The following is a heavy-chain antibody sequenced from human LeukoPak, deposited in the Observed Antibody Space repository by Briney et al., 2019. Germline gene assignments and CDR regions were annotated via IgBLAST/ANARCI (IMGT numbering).Heavy chain of an antibody. V-gene: IGHV1-69*05. D-gene: IGHD3-22*01. J-gene: IGHJ3*02. Sequence: SVKVSCKASGGTFSSYAISWVRQAPGQGLEWMGRIIPIFGTANYAQKFQGRVTITTDESTSTAYMELSSLRSEDTAVYYCARAFDSSHDAFDIWGQGAMVTVSS. CDR1: GGTFSSYA. CDR2: IIPIFGTA. CDR3: ARAFDSSHDAFDI.